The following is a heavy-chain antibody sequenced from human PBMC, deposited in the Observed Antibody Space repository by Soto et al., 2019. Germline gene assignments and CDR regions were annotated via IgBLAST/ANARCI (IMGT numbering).Heavy chain of an antibody. V-gene: IGHV3-21*01. J-gene: IGHJ6*02. Sequence: GRSLRLSCAASGFTFSSYSMNWVRQAPGKGLEWVSSISSSSSYIYYADSVKGRFTISRDNAKNSLYLQMNSLRAEDTAVYYCAKIGDIVAGARYYYGMDVWGQGTTVTVSS. CDR1: GFTFSSYS. CDR2: ISSSSSYI. CDR3: AKIGDIVAGARYYYGMDV. D-gene: IGHD2-15*01.